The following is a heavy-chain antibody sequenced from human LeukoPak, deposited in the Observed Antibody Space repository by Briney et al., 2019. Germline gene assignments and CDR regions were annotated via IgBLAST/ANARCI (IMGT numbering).Heavy chain of an antibody. CDR3: ARTRYFDWFYFDY. V-gene: IGHV4-39*07. CDR2: IYYSGST. J-gene: IGHJ4*02. Sequence: SETLSLTCSISGVSISSSSYYWGWIRQPPGKGLEWIGSIYYSGSTYYNPTLKSRVTISVDTSKNQFSLKLSSVTAADTAVYYCARTRYFDWFYFDYWGQGTLVTVSS. D-gene: IGHD3-9*01. CDR1: GVSISSSSYY.